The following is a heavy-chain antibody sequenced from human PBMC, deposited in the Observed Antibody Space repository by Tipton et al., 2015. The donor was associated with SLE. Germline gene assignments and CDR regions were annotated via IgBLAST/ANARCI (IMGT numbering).Heavy chain of an antibody. CDR3: ARALTSNWYFDL. CDR2: LHYSGST. Sequence: TLSLTCTVSGGSISSTSYYWGWIRQPPGKGLEWIGYLHYSGSTTYNPSLKSRVTISVDTSKNQFSLKLSSVTAADTAVYYCARALTSNWYFDLWGRGTLVTVSS. D-gene: IGHD2/OR15-2a*01. V-gene: IGHV4-61*05. J-gene: IGHJ2*01. CDR1: GGSISSTSYY.